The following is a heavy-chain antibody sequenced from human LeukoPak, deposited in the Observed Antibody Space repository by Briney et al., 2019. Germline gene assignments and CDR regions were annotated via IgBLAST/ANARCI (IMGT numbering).Heavy chain of an antibody. D-gene: IGHD4-11*01. Sequence: SVKVSCKASGGTFSSYAISWVRQAPGQGLEWMGGIIPIFGTANYAQKFQGRVTITADESTSTAYMELSSLRSEDTAVYYCARLMTTHPLLGWFDPWGQGTLVIVSS. CDR1: GGTFSSYA. J-gene: IGHJ5*02. CDR2: IIPIFGTA. V-gene: IGHV1-69*13. CDR3: ARLMTTHPLLGWFDP.